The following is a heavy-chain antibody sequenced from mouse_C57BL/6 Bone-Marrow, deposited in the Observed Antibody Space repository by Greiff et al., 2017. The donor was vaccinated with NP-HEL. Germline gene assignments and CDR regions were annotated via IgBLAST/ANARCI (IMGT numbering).Heavy chain of an antibody. V-gene: IGHV5-4*01. CDR2: ISDGGSYT. CDR1: GFTFSSYA. Sequence: EVKLVESGGGLVKPGGSLKLSCAASGFTFSSYAMSWVRQTPEKRLEWVATISDGGSYTYYPDNVKGRFTISRDNAKNNLYLQMSHLKSEDTAMYYCAREEGYYFWGQGTLVTVSA. CDR3: AREEGYYF. D-gene: IGHD1-1*01. J-gene: IGHJ3*01.